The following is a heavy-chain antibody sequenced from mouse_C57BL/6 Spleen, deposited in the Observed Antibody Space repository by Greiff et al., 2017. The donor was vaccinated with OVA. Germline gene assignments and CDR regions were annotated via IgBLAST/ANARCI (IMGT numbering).Heavy chain of an antibody. CDR1: GFSLTSYG. Sequence: QVQLQQSGPGLVQPSQSLSITCTVSGFSLTSYGVHWVRQSPGKGLEWLGVIWRGGSTDYNAAFMSRLSITKDNSKSQVFFKMNSLQADDTAIYYCAKGNYYGSSYYYAMDYWGQGTSVTVSS. J-gene: IGHJ4*01. D-gene: IGHD1-1*01. V-gene: IGHV2-5*01. CDR3: AKGNYYGSSYYYAMDY. CDR2: IWRGGST.